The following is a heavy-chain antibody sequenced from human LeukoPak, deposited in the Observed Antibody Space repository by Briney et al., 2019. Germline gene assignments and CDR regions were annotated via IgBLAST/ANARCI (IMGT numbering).Heavy chain of an antibody. V-gene: IGHV4-4*07. J-gene: IGHJ5*02. CDR1: GGSISTYY. CDR2: IYTSGST. CDR3: ARDRNPTTNNWFDP. D-gene: IGHD1-14*01. Sequence: PSETLSLTCTVSGGSISTYYWSWIRQPAGKGLEWIGRIYTSGSTNYNPSLKSRVTMSVDTSKKQFSLKLSSVTAADTAVYYCARDRNPTTNNWFDPWGQGTQVTVSS.